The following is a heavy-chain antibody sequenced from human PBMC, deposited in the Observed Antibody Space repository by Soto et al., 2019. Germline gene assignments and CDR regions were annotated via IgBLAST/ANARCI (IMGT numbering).Heavy chain of an antibody. CDR2: ISGGNGDT. J-gene: IGHJ4*02. CDR3: ARVDTVANAWYY. Sequence: QVQLVQSGAEVKKPGASVKVSCKASGYTLTTYAIQWVRQAPGQRLEWMGWISGGNGDTKYSQKLQGRVTISRDTSASTAYMELISLRIEDTAVYYCARVDTVANAWYYWGQGTLVIVSS. CDR1: GYTLTTYA. D-gene: IGHD5-12*01. V-gene: IGHV1-3*01.